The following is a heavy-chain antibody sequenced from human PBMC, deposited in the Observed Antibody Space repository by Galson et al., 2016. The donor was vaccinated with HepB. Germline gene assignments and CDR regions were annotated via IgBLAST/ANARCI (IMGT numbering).Heavy chain of an antibody. CDR2: ISYDGTNK. D-gene: IGHD4-23*01. V-gene: IGHV3-30*14. CDR3: ARAGEDYGGHPSNY. CDR1: GFTFSRYA. J-gene: IGHJ4*02. Sequence: SLRLSCATSGFTFSRYALHWVRQAPGKGLEWVAVISYDGTNKYYADSVRGRFTISRDNSMDTLYLQMNILRGEDTAVYYCARAGEDYGGHPSNYWGQGTLVTVSS.